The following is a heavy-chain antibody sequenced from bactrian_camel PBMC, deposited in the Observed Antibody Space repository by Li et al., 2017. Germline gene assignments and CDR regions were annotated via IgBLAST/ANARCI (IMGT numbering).Heavy chain of an antibody. Sequence: VQLVESGGGLVQPGGSLRLSCVASGYTRSRYYMSWVRQAPGEGLEWVSSINSAGVSAWYADSVKGRFTISQDNAKNTMYLQMNSLKPEDTAMYCCAADRNLDAMVAGIVPTSARYWGQGTQVTVS. D-gene: IGHD6*01. J-gene: IGHJ4*01. CDR1: GYTRSRYY. CDR3: AADRNLDAMVAGIVPTSARY. V-gene: IGHV3S40*01. CDR2: INSAGVSA.